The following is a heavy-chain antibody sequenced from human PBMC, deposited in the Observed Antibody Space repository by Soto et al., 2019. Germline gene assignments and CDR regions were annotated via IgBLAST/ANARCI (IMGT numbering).Heavy chain of an antibody. CDR3: ARRYGDASDI. V-gene: IGHV4-59*08. CDR2: CRYTETT. Sequence: SLTCTVSRGSINNSWWSWIRQPPGKRLEWVGSCRYTETTRSNPSLRGRVTMSVDTSNNQFSLKLTSVTAADTAVYYCARRYGDASDIWGQGTMVTVSS. CDR1: RGSINNSW. D-gene: IGHD1-20*01. J-gene: IGHJ3*02.